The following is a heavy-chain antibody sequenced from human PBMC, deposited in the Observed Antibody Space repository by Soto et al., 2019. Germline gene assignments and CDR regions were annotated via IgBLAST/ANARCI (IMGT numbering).Heavy chain of an antibody. D-gene: IGHD3-22*01. CDR2: ISSTGSTI. Sequence: PGGSLRLSCAASGFTFIDYYLSWIRQAPGKGLEWVSYISSTGSTIYYADSVKGRFTISRGNAKNSLYLQMNSLRAEDTAVYYCARHLPEHYYDSIESYYYGMDVWGQGTTVTVSS. CDR3: ARHLPEHYYDSIESYYYGMDV. CDR1: GFTFIDYY. J-gene: IGHJ6*02. V-gene: IGHV3-11*01.